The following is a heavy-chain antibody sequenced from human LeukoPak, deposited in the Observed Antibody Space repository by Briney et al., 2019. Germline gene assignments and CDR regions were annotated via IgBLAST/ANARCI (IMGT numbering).Heavy chain of an antibody. J-gene: IGHJ4*02. CDR2: ISSSSSTI. CDR3: ARAYSGYTFGYHY. V-gene: IGHV3-48*01. D-gene: IGHD5-18*01. Sequence: GGSLRLSCVASGFTFSDYNINWVRQPPGKGLEWVSYISSSSSTIYYADSVKGRFTISRDNAKSSLYLQMNSLRAEDTAVYYCARAYSGYTFGYHYWGRGTLVTVSS. CDR1: GFTFSDYN.